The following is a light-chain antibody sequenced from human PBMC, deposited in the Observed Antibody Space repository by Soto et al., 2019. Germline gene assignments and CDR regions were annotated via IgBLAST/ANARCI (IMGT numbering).Light chain of an antibody. J-gene: IGKJ4*01. V-gene: IGKV3-15*01. CDR3: QQYKNWPSLT. CDR2: GAF. CDR1: QSVSYN. Sequence: EIVMTQSPATLSVSPGETATLACRASQSVSYNLAWYQQKPGQGPRLVIYGAFSRATGIPARFSGSGSGTEFTLTISSLQSEDFAFYYCQQYKNWPSLTFGGGTKVEIK.